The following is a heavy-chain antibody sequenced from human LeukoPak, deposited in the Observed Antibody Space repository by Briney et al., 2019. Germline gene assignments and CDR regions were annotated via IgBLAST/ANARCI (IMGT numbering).Heavy chain of an antibody. CDR3: ARDRDSSGWYEGFDY. J-gene: IGHJ4*02. Sequence: PGGSLRLSCAASGFTFSSSAMHWVRQAPDKGLEWVAVIPYDGSNKYYADSVKGRFTISRDNSKNTLYLQMNSLRADDTAVYYCARDRDSSGWYEGFDYWGQGTLVTVSS. CDR2: IPYDGSNK. V-gene: IGHV3-30-3*01. D-gene: IGHD6-19*01. CDR1: GFTFSSSA.